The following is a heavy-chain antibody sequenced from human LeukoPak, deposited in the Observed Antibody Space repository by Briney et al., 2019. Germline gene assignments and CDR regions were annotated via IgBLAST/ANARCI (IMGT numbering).Heavy chain of an antibody. Sequence: GGSPRLSCAASGFTFSSYWMSWVRQAPGKGLEWVANIKQDGSEKCYVDSVKGRFTISRDNAKNSLYLQMNSLRAEDTAVYYCARLYSSSWYWYFDYWGQGTLVTVSS. CDR1: GFTFSSYW. V-gene: IGHV3-7*01. D-gene: IGHD6-13*01. CDR3: ARLYSSSWYWYFDY. CDR2: IKQDGSEK. J-gene: IGHJ4*02.